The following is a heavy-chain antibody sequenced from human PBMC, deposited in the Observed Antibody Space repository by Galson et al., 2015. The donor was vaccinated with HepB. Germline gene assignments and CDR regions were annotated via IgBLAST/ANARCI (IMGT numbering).Heavy chain of an antibody. CDR3: AKVGKSSSSAFDI. J-gene: IGHJ3*02. D-gene: IGHD6-13*01. CDR1: GFTFSSYA. CDR2: ISGSGGST. Sequence: SLRLSCAASGFTFSSYAMSWVRQAPGKGLEWVSAISGSGGSTYYADSVKGRFTISRDNSKNTLYLQMNSLRAEDTAVYYCAKVGKSSSSAFDIWGQGTMVTVSS. V-gene: IGHV3-23*01.